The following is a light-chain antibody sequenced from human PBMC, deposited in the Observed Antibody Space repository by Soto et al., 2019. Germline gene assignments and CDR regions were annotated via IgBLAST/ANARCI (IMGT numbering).Light chain of an antibody. CDR2: GVY. Sequence: EIVMTQSPVTLSVSPGERGTLSCRASQSVASDLAWYQQKPGQAPRLLIYGVYTRASGVPARFSGSGSGAAFALTISSLQTDDFAIYYCQQYNDWPRSTFGGGTRVEIK. CDR1: QSVASD. J-gene: IGKJ4*01. CDR3: QQYNDWPRST. V-gene: IGKV3-15*01.